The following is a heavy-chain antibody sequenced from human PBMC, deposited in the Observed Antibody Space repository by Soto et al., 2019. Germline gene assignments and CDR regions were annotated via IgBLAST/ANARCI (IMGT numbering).Heavy chain of an antibody. V-gene: IGHV3-74*01. J-gene: IGHJ6*02. CDR1: GFTFSNYW. CDR2: INSDGSNT. CDR3: AREANGMDV. Sequence: EVQLVESGGGLVQPGGSLRLSCAASGFTFSNYWMHWVRQAPGKGLVWVSRINSDGSNTNYAYSVKGRFTISSDNAKNTLYLQMNSRRAEDTAVYYCAREANGMDVWGQGTTVTVSS.